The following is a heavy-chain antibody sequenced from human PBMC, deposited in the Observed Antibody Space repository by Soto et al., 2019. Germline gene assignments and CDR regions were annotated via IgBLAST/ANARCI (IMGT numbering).Heavy chain of an antibody. J-gene: IGHJ4*02. CDR1: GYTFTSYG. CDR3: ARDRGSYALDY. Sequence: QVQLVQSGAEVKKPGASVKVSCKASGYTFTSYGISWVRQAPGQGLEWMGWISANNGNTNYAQKLQGRVTMTTATATSTAYMELRSLRPDDTAVYYCARDRGSYALDYWGQGTLVTVSS. V-gene: IGHV1-18*01. CDR2: ISANNGNT. D-gene: IGHD1-26*01.